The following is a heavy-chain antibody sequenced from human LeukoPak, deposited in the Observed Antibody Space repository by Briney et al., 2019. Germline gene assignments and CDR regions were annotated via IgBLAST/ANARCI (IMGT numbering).Heavy chain of an antibody. D-gene: IGHD6-19*01. Sequence: ASVKVSCKASGGTFSSYAISWVRQAPGQGLEWMGGIIPIFGTANYAQKFQGRVTITADESTSTAYMELSSLRSEDTAVYYCARAGVAVASGGWFDPWGQGTLVTASS. CDR1: GGTFSSYA. CDR2: IIPIFGTA. J-gene: IGHJ5*02. V-gene: IGHV1-69*13. CDR3: ARAGVAVASGGWFDP.